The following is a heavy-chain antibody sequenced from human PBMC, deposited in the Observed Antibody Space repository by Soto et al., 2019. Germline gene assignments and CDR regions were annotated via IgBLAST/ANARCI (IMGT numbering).Heavy chain of an antibody. V-gene: IGHV4-34*01. CDR2: INHRGST. Sequence: QVQLQQWGAGLLKASETLSLTCAVYGGSFSGYYWSWIRQPPGKGLEWIGGINHRGSTNYNPSLENRVTISVDTSKNQFSLKLSSVTAADTAVYSCARDGFCTSTNCRVGNWFDPWGQGTLVTVSS. CDR3: ARDGFCTSTNCRVGNWFDP. D-gene: IGHD2-2*03. J-gene: IGHJ5*02. CDR1: GGSFSGYY.